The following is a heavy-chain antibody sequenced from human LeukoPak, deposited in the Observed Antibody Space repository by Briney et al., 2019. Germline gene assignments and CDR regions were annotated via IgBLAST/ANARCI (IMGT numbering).Heavy chain of an antibody. Sequence: GGSLTLSCAPSGFTLSIQSMNWVRQAPGKGLECVSSISSSSSYIYYADSVNGRFTISTVNATNSLYQQMNRQPAKSPAVYYCAGGIGWRDTVTTILVWGQGTLVTVSS. CDR1: GFTLSIQS. CDR3: AGGIGWRDTVTTILV. V-gene: IGHV3-21*01. D-gene: IGHD4-17*01. J-gene: IGHJ4*02. CDR2: ISSSSSYI.